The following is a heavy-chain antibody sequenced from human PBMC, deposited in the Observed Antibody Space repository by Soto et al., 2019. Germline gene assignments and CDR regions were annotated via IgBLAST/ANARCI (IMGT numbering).Heavy chain of an antibody. CDR3: GRCRTDSYAMDV. CDR1: GYSFTSYG. D-gene: IGHD5-18*01. CDR2: ISPYNGRT. Sequence: ASVKVSCKASGYSFTSYGIGWVRQVPGQGPEWMGWISPYNGRTNYAQSVKGRVVLTPNTSTNTVYLELRSLRSDDSAIYYCGRCRTDSYAMDVWGQGTTVTVSS. J-gene: IGHJ6*02. V-gene: IGHV1-18*01.